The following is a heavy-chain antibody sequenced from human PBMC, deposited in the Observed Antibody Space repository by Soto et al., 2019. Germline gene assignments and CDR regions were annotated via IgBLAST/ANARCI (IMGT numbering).Heavy chain of an antibody. CDR2: IYYSGST. CDR1: GGSISSSSYY. CDR3: ARHLPPPYYYDSSGYRDYYYYGMDV. V-gene: IGHV4-39*01. D-gene: IGHD3-22*01. J-gene: IGHJ6*02. Sequence: SETLSLTCTVSGGSISSSSYYWGWIRQPPWKGLEWIGSIYYSGSTYYNPSLKSRVTISVDTSKNQFSLKLSSVTAADTAVYYCARHLPPPYYYDSSGYRDYYYYGMDVWGQGXTVTVSS.